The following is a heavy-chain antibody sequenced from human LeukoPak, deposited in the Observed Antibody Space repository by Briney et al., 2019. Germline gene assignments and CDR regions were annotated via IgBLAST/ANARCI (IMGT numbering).Heavy chain of an antibody. CDR1: GGSISSGGYY. V-gene: IGHV4-31*03. Sequence: SETLSLTCTVSGGSISSGGYYWSWIRQHPGKGLEWIGYIYYSGSTYYNPSLKSRVTISVDTPKNLFSLRLSSVTAADTAVYYCARRRYSSGWYSGWGQGTLVTVSS. CDR3: ARRRYSSGWYSG. D-gene: IGHD6-19*01. CDR2: IYYSGST. J-gene: IGHJ4*02.